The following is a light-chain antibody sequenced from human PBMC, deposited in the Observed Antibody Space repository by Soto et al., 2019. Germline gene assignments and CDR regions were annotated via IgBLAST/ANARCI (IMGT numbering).Light chain of an antibody. Sequence: QPVLTQPASVSGSPGQSITISCTGTSSDVGGYNYVSWYQQHPGKAPKLIIYDVIHRPSGVSNRFSGSKSANTASLTISGLQAEDEADYYCGSYSISTTLSVFGTGTKLTVL. CDR3: GSYSISTTLSV. CDR2: DVI. CDR1: SSDVGGYNY. J-gene: IGLJ1*01. V-gene: IGLV2-14*01.